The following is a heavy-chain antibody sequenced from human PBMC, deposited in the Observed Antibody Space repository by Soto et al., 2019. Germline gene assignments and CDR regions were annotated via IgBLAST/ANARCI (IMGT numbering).Heavy chain of an antibody. Sequence: PGGSLRLSCAASGFTFSSYEMNWVRQAPGKGLEWVSYISSSGSTIYYADSVKGRFTISRDNAKNSLYLQVNSLRAEDTAVYYCARGDPIGYSGYGHYWGQGTLVTAPQ. CDR1: GFTFSSYE. CDR2: ISSSGSTI. J-gene: IGHJ4*02. V-gene: IGHV3-48*03. CDR3: ARGDPIGYSGYGHY. D-gene: IGHD5-12*01.